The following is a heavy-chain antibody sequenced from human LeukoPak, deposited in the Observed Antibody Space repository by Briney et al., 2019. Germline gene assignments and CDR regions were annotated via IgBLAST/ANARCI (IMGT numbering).Heavy chain of an antibody. V-gene: IGHV4-59*01. CDR3: ARETNYYDSSGYYDYYYYMDV. CDR1: GGSISSYY. CDR2: IYYSGST. D-gene: IGHD3-22*01. Sequence: SETLSLTCTVSGGSISSYYWSWIRQPPGKGLEWIGYIYYSGSTNYNPSLKSRVTISVDTSKNQFSLKLSSVTAADTAVYYCARETNYYDSSGYYDYYYYMDVWGKGTTVTVSS. J-gene: IGHJ6*03.